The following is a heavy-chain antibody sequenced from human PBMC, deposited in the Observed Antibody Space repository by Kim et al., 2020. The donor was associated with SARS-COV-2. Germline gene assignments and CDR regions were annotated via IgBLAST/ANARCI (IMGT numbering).Heavy chain of an antibody. CDR2: INTNTGNP. J-gene: IGHJ6*02. CDR3: ARGDLFYDYVWGSYRYTDQGFMLGGMDV. D-gene: IGHD3-16*02. Sequence: ASVKVSCKASGYTFTSYAMNWVRQAPGQGLEWMGWINTNTGNPTYAQGFTGRFVFSLDTSVSTAYLQISSLKAEDTAVYYCARGDLFYDYVWGSYRYTDQGFMLGGMDVWGQGTTVTVSS. CDR1: GYTFTSYA. V-gene: IGHV7-4-1*02.